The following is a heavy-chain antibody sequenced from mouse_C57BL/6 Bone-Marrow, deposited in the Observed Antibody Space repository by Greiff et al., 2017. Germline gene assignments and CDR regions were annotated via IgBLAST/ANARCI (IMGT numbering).Heavy chain of an antibody. V-gene: IGHV5-17*02. CDR3: ARSNWDY. Sequence: DVKLVESGGGLVQPGGSRKLSCAASGFTFSSFGMHWVRQAPEKGLEWVAYISSGSSTIYYADTVKGRFTISRDNPKTTLFLQMTSLRSEDTAMYYCARSNWDYWGQGTTLTVSS. CDR2: ISSGSSTI. D-gene: IGHD4-1*01. J-gene: IGHJ2*01. CDR1: GFTFSSFG.